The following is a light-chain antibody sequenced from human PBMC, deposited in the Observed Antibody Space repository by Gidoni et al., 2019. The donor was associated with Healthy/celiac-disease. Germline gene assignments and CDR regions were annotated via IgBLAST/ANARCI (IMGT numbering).Light chain of an antibody. CDR2: INN. V-gene: IGLV1-44*01. CDR1: SSNIGSNP. J-gene: IGLJ2*01. Sequence: QSVLTQPPAASGTPGQRVTISCSGSSSNIGSNPVNWYQQLPGTAPTLLIYINNQPPSGVPARFSGSKSGTSASLAISGLQSEDEADYYCAAWDDSLNGVVFGGGTKLTVL. CDR3: AAWDDSLNGVV.